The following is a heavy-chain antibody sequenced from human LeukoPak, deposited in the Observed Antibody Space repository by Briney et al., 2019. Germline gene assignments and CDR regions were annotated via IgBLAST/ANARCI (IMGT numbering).Heavy chain of an antibody. CDR1: GFTFSSHW. CDR2: ISDSGGSR. D-gene: IGHD3-3*01. V-gene: IGHV3-23*01. Sequence: PGGSLRLSCAASGFTFSSHWMSWVRQAPGKGLEWVSAISDSGGSRYYADSVKGRFTISRDNSKNTLYLQLNSLRAEATAVYYCAKIPQRELRFLEWLSPSDYWGQGILVTVSS. CDR3: AKIPQRELRFLEWLSPSDY. J-gene: IGHJ4*02.